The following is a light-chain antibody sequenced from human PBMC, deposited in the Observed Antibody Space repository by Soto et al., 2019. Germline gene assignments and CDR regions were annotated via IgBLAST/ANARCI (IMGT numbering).Light chain of an antibody. CDR1: QSVSSSY. V-gene: IGKV3D-20*01. J-gene: IGKJ1*01. Sequence: EIVFTQSPATLSLSPGESATLSCGASQSVSSSYLDWYQQKTGLAHRLLIYDASSRATGIPDRFSGSGSGTDFTLTISRLEPEDFAVYYCQQYGSSPRTFGQGTKV. CDR3: QQYGSSPRT. CDR2: DAS.